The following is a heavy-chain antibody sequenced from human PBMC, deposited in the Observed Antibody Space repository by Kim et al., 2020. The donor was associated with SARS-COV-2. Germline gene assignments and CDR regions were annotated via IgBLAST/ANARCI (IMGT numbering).Heavy chain of an antibody. J-gene: IGHJ5*02. CDR3: ARDALRYFDWLLAYNWFDP. CDR1: GGTFSSYA. CDR2: IIPIFGTA. D-gene: IGHD3-9*01. V-gene: IGHV1-69*13. Sequence: SVKVSCKASGGTFSSYAISWVRQAPGQGLEWMGGIIPIFGTANYAQKFQGRVTITADESTSTAYMELSSLRSEDTAVYYCARDALRYFDWLLAYNWFDPWGQGTLVTVSP.